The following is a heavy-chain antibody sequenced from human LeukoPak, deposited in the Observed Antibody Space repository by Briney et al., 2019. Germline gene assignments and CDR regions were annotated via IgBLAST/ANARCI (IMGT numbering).Heavy chain of an antibody. J-gene: IGHJ4*02. V-gene: IGHV3-21*04. Sequence: SGGSLRLSCAASGFTFSSYGMNWVRQAPGKGLEWVSFITSSSNYIYYADSVKGRFTISRDNAKNSLYLQMNSLRAEDTAVYYCARIYSGSHYSWGQGTLVTISS. CDR3: ARIYSGSHYS. CDR1: GFTFSSYG. D-gene: IGHD1-26*01. CDR2: ITSSSNYI.